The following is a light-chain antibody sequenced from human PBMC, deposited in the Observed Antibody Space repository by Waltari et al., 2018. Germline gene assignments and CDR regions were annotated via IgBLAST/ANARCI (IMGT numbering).Light chain of an antibody. Sequence: VVLTQSPLSLHVTLGQRASFSCRSDEGLVYTDGQTYLNWFHQRPGQSPRRLIYQVSKRDSGVPDRFTGYGAGTDFTLRVSRVQPEDVGIYFCMQATHWPITFGQGTRLEIK. CDR3: MQATHWPIT. CDR1: EGLVYTDGQTY. J-gene: IGKJ5*01. CDR2: QVS. V-gene: IGKV2-30*01.